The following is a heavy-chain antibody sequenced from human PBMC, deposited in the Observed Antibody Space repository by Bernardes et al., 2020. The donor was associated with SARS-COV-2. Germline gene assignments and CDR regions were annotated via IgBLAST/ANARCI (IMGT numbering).Heavy chain of an antibody. CDR2: IGTAGDT. Sequence: GGSLRLSCAASGFTFSSYDMHWVRQATGKGLEWVSAIGTAGDTYYPGSVKGRFTISRENAKNSLYLQMNSLRAGDTAVYYCARGVAVAGSRYWYFDLWGRGTLVTVSS. CDR1: GFTFSSYD. D-gene: IGHD6-19*01. CDR3: ARGVAVAGSRYWYFDL. J-gene: IGHJ2*01. V-gene: IGHV3-13*01.